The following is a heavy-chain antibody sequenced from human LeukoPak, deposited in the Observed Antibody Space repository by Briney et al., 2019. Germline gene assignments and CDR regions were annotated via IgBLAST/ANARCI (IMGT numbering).Heavy chain of an antibody. D-gene: IGHD3-16*02. CDR2: IYYSGST. V-gene: IGHV4-31*03. Sequence: SETLSLTCTVSGGSISSGGYYWSWIRQHPGKGLEWIGYIYYSGSTYYNPSLKSRVTISVDTSKNQFSLKLSSVTAADTAVYYCATLTFGGVIEYWGQGTLVTVSS. CDR3: ATLTFGGVIEY. CDR1: GGSISSGGYY. J-gene: IGHJ4*02.